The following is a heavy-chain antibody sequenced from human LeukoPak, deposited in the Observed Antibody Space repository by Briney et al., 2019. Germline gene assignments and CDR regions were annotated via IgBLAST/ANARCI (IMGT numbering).Heavy chain of an antibody. J-gene: IGHJ4*02. CDR3: ARASVLTLTN. CDR2: ISSSSSYI. V-gene: IGHV3-21*01. CDR1: GFTFGSYS. Sequence: GGSLRLSCAASGFTFGSYSMNWVRQAPGKGLEWVSSISSSSSYIYYADSVKGRFTISRDNAKNSLYLQMNSLRAEDTAVYYCARASVLTLTNWGQGTLVTVSS. D-gene: IGHD3-9*01.